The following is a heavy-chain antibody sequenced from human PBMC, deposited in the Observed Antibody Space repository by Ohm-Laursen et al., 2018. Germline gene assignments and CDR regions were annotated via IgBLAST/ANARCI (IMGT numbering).Heavy chain of an antibody. CDR1: GFTFSTYA. Sequence: SLRLSCSASGFTFSTYAMAWVRQAPGMGLERVSGISGSGDGTSYADSVKGRFTISRDNSRNTLFLQMNSLRAEDTAVYYCARDIEPSWGQGTLVTVSS. J-gene: IGHJ5*02. D-gene: IGHD1-14*01. CDR3: ARDIEPS. CDR2: ISGSGDGT. V-gene: IGHV3-23*01.